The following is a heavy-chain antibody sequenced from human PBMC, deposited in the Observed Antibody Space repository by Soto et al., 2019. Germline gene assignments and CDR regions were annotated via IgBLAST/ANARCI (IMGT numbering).Heavy chain of an antibody. J-gene: IGHJ5*02. V-gene: IGHV4-34*01. Sequence: SETLSLTCAVYGGSFSGYYWSWIRQPPGKGLEWIGEINHSGSTNYNPSLKSRVTISVDTSKNQFSLKLSSVTAADTAVYYCARGAPNWFDPWGQGTLVTV. CDR3: ARGAPNWFDP. CDR2: INHSGST. CDR1: GGSFSGYY.